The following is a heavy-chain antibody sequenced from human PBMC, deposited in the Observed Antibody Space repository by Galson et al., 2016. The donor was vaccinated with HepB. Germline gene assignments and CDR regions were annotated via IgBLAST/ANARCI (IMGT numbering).Heavy chain of an antibody. CDR3: TRGDTTMAFDL. CDR2: IRSKAYGGTT. D-gene: IGHD5-18*01. V-gene: IGHV3-49*03. J-gene: IGHJ5*02. Sequence: SLRLSCAASGFTFGDYAMGWFRQAPGKGLEWVGFIRSKAYGGTTEYAASVKGRFTISRDDSKSIAYLQMNSLKTEDTAVYYCTRGDTTMAFDLWGQGTLVTVSS. CDR1: GFTFGDYA.